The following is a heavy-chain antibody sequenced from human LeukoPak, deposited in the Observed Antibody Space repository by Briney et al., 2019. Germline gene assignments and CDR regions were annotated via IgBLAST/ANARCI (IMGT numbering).Heavy chain of an antibody. V-gene: IGHV3-7*01. CDR3: ARRLAVAGVGDS. CDR1: GFSFSDYW. CDR2: IQPDGSEK. Sequence: GGSLRLSCALSGFSFSDYWMSWVRQAPGKGPEWVASIQPDGSEKNYVDSVKGRFTISRDNAKNSLYLQINTLRAEDTAVFYCARRLAVAGVGDSWRQGTLVRVSS. D-gene: IGHD6-19*01. J-gene: IGHJ5*02.